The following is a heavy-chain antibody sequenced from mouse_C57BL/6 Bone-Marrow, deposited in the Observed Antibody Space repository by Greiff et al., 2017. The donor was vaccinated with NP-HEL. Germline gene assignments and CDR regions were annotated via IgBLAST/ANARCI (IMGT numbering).Heavy chain of an antibody. CDR3: ARRNWDGTFAY. V-gene: IGHV1-52*01. D-gene: IGHD4-1*01. CDR1: GYTFTSYW. J-gene: IGHJ3*01. CDR2: IDPSDSET. Sequence: VQLQQPGAELVRPGSSVTLSCKASGYTFTSYWMHWVKQRPIQGLEWIGNIDPSDSETHYNQKFKDKATLTVDKSSSTAYMQISSLTSEDSAVYYCARRNWDGTFAYWGQGTLVTVSA.